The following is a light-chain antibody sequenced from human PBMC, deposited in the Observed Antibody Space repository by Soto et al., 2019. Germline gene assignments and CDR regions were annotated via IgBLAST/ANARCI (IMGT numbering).Light chain of an antibody. CDR2: AAS. CDR3: QQSYSTPRLA. V-gene: IGKV1-39*01. CDR1: QSITNY. J-gene: IGKJ4*01. Sequence: DIQVTQSPASLSASVGDRVTITCRASQSITNYLNWYQQKPGKAHRLLIYAASSLQSGVPSRFSGSGSGTDFTLTIDSLQPEDFATYYCQQSYSTPRLAFGGGTKVEIK.